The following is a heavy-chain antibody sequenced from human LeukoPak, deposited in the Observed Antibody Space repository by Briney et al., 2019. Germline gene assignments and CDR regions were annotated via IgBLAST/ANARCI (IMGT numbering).Heavy chain of an antibody. Sequence: GGSLRLSCAASGFTFSSYGMHWVRQAPGKGLEWVAFIRYDGSNKYYADSVKGRFTISRDNSKNTLYLQMNSLRAEDTAVYYCARDQPQLNAFDIWGQGTMVTVSS. V-gene: IGHV3-30*02. CDR2: IRYDGSNK. D-gene: IGHD6-13*01. CDR1: GFTFSSYG. CDR3: ARDQPQLNAFDI. J-gene: IGHJ3*02.